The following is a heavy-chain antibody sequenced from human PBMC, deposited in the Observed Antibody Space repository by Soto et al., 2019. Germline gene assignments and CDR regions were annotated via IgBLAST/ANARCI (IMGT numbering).Heavy chain of an antibody. CDR2: ISAYNGNT. V-gene: IGHV1-18*01. J-gene: IGHJ5*02. CDR1: GYTFTSYG. CDR3: ARMAGTPPYWFDP. Sequence: QVQLVQSGAEVKKPGASVKVSCKASGYTFTSYGISWVRQAPGQGLEWMGWISAYNGNTNYAQKLQGRVTMTTDTATSTAYVELRSMRSDDTAVYYCARMAGTPPYWFDPWCQGTLVTVSS. D-gene: IGHD6-19*01.